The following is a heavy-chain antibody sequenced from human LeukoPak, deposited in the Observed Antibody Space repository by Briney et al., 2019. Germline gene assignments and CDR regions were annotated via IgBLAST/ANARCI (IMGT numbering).Heavy chain of an antibody. CDR1: GFTFRSFW. CDR3: ARDQYSSGSL. J-gene: IGHJ4*02. CDR2: IKQDGSEK. Sequence: GGSLRLSCAASGFTFRSFWMSWVRQAPGKGLEWVANIKQDGSEKYYVDSAKGRFTISRDNAKNSLYLQMNSLRAEDTAVYYCARDQYSSGSLWGQGTLVTVSS. D-gene: IGHD6-19*01. V-gene: IGHV3-7*01.